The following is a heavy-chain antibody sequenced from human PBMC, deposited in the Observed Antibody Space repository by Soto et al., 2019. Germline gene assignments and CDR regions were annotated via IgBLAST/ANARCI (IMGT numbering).Heavy chain of an antibody. CDR1: GVSISSFH. D-gene: IGHD1-26*01. CDR3: ARVRAPVGASTRGYFDS. Sequence: ETLSLTCSVSGVSISSFHWSWIRQPPGKGLEWIGYIYYSGSTNYNPSLKSRVTISVDTSNNQFSLKLSSVTAADTAVYYCARVRAPVGASTRGYFDSWGQGTLVTVSS. J-gene: IGHJ4*02. V-gene: IGHV4-59*01. CDR2: IYYSGST.